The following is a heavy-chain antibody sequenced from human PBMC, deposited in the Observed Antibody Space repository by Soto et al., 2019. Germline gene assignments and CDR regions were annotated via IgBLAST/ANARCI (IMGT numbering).Heavy chain of an antibody. J-gene: IGHJ4*02. CDR1: GYTFTGYY. CDR2: INPNSGGT. D-gene: IGHD3-22*01. CDR3: ARSFDYYDRRDY. Sequence: QVQLVQSGAEVKKPGASVKVSCKASGYTFTGYYMHWVRQAPGQGLEWMGWINPNSGGTNYAQKFQGSDTMTRDTSIRTAYRDLSRLRSDDTAVYYCARSFDYYDRRDYWGQGTLVTVSS. V-gene: IGHV1-2*02.